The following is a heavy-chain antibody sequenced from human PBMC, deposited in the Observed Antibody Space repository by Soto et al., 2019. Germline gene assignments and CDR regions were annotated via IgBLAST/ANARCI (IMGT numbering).Heavy chain of an antibody. CDR1: GFTFSSYS. Sequence: GGSLRLSCAASGFTFSSYSMNWVRQAPGKGLEWVSSISSSSSYIYYADSVKGRFTISRDNAKNSLYLQMNSLRAEDTAVYYCERIQLGYVVFDIWGKGKMVTVSS. V-gene: IGHV3-21*01. J-gene: IGHJ3*02. CDR2: ISSSSSYI. CDR3: ERIQLGYVVFDI. D-gene: IGHD6-6*01.